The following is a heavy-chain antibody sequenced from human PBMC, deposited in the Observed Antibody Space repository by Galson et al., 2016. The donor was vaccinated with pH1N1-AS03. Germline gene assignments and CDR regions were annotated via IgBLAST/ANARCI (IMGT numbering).Heavy chain of an antibody. CDR2: IRTTGTLV. CDR3: ARRYTAMADFDAFDI. J-gene: IGHJ3*02. V-gene: IGHV3-48*01. D-gene: IGHD5-18*01. Sequence: SLRLSCAVSGFTFSSYSFNWVRQAPGKGLEWISYIRTTGTLVYYADSVKGRFTISRDNAKSSLYLQMSSLRAEDTAVYYCARRYTAMADFDAFDIWGQGTMVTVSS. CDR1: GFTFSSYS.